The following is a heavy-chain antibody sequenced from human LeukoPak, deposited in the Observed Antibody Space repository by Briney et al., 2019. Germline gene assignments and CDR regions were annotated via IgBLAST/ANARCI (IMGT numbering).Heavy chain of an antibody. Sequence: VSVKVSCKASGYTFTSYGISWVRQAPGQGLEWMGWISAYNGNTNYAQKLQGRVTMTTDTSTSTAYMELSSLRSEDTAVYYCARGRYRPTFGVVIIRAQRNAFDYWGQGTLVTVSS. CDR2: ISAYNGNT. CDR3: ARGRYRPTFGVVIIRAQRNAFDY. CDR1: GYTFTSYG. D-gene: IGHD3-3*01. V-gene: IGHV1-18*01. J-gene: IGHJ4*02.